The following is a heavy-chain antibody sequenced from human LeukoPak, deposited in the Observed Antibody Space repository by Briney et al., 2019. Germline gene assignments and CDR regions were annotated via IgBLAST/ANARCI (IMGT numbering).Heavy chain of an antibody. D-gene: IGHD3-9*01. CDR3: ARLGSGGYFYYYYYMDV. Sequence: SETLSLTCTVSGGSISSYYWSWIRQPPGKGLEWIGYIYTSGSTNYNPSLKSRVTISVDTSKNQFSLKLSSVTAADTAVYYCARLGSGGYFYYYYYMDVWGKGTTVIVSS. CDR2: IYTSGST. CDR1: GGSISSYY. V-gene: IGHV4-4*09. J-gene: IGHJ6*03.